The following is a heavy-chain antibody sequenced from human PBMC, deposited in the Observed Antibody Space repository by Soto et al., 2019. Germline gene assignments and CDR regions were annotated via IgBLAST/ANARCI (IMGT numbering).Heavy chain of an antibody. V-gene: IGHV1-18*04. CDR3: ARVYCSGGSYYSVYYGMDV. CDR2: ISAYNGNT. CDR1: GYTFTSYG. D-gene: IGHD2-15*01. Sequence: ASVKVSCKASGYTFTSYGISWVRQAPGQGLEWMGWISAYNGNTNYAQKLQGRVTMTTDTSTSTAYMELRSLRSDDTAVYYCARVYCSGGSYYSVYYGMDVWGQGTTVTSP. J-gene: IGHJ6*02.